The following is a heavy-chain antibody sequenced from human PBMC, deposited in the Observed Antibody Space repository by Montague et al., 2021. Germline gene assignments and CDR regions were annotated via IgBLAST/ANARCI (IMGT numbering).Heavy chain of an antibody. CDR1: GFPFGAYS. V-gene: IGHV3-21*01. Sequence: SLSLSFSASGFPFGAYSMTWVRQAPGKGLDYVSSISSNSRHIYSAAPLRGRFTISRDNAGNSLYLQMDSLRAEDTAVYYCARISTNGVFNAFDLWGRGTVVIVSS. CDR2: ISSNSRHI. J-gene: IGHJ3*01. D-gene: IGHD2-8*01. CDR3: ARISTNGVFNAFDL.